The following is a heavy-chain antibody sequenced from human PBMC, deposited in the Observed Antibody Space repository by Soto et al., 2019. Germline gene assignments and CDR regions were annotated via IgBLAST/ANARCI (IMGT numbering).Heavy chain of an antibody. CDR2: INPKSGGT. J-gene: IGHJ6*02. CDR1: GYSFTDYH. Sequence: WASVKVSCKASGYSFTDYHVHWVRQAPGQGLEWLGRINPKSGGTSTAQKFQGWVTMTRDTSINTAYMDLTRLRSDGTAVYYCARGHSTDCSNGVCSFFYNHEMDVWGQGTPITV. CDR3: ARGHSTDCSNGVCSFFYNHEMDV. V-gene: IGHV1-2*04. D-gene: IGHD2-8*01.